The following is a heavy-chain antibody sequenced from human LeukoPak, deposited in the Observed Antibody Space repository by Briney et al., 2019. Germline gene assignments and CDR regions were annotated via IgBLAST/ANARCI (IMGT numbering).Heavy chain of an antibody. CDR3: ARDPITVYAFDI. J-gene: IGHJ3*02. Sequence: GGSLRLSCAASVFTFDDYGMSWVRQAPGKELEWVSGINWNGGSTGYADSVKGRFTISRDNAKNSLYLQMNSLRAEDTALYYCARDPITVYAFDIWGQGTMVTVSS. CDR1: VFTFDDYG. D-gene: IGHD3-10*01. V-gene: IGHV3-20*04. CDR2: INWNGGST.